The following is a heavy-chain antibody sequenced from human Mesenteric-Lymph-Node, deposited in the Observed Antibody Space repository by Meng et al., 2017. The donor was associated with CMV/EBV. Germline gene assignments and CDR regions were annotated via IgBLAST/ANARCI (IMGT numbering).Heavy chain of an antibody. J-gene: IGHJ4*02. Sequence: GGSLRLSCAASGFTFSSYGMHWVRQAPGKGLEWVAFIRYDGSNKYYADSVKGRFTISRDNSKNTLYLQMNSLRAEDTAVYYCAKDLVYYGDYYFDYWGQGTLVTVSS. CDR2: IRYDGSNK. V-gene: IGHV3-30*02. CDR3: AKDLVYYGDYYFDY. D-gene: IGHD3-10*01. CDR1: GFTFSSYG.